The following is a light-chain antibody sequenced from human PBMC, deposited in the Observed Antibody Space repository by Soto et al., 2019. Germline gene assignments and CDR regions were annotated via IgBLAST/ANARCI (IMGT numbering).Light chain of an antibody. Sequence: ETVLTQSPGTLSLSPGERATLSCRASQSVTNSYLAWVQQKPGQAPRLLIFGALSRATGIPDRFSGSGSGTDFTLTISRLEPEDFAVYYCQQYATSPWTFGQGTKVEVK. CDR1: QSVTNSY. CDR3: QQYATSPWT. CDR2: GAL. V-gene: IGKV3-20*01. J-gene: IGKJ1*01.